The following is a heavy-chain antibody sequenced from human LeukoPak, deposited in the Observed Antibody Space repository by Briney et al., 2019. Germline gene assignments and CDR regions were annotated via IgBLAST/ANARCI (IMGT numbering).Heavy chain of an antibody. CDR2: IKKDGSEK. CDR3: VRGWGYFDY. D-gene: IGHD7-27*01. CDR1: GFTFNNYW. Sequence: GGSLRLSCAAPGFTFNNYWMNWVRQAPGKGLEWVANIKKDGSEKYYADSVKGRFTISRDNAKNSLYLQMNSLRAEDTAVYSCVRGWGYFDYWGQGTLVTVSS. J-gene: IGHJ4*02. V-gene: IGHV3-7*04.